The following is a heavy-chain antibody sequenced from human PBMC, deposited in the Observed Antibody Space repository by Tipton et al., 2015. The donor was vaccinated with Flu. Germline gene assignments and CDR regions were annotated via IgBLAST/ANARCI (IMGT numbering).Heavy chain of an antibody. D-gene: IGHD3-10*02. V-gene: IGHV4-59*04. CDR2: LYHSGST. Sequence: TLSLTCTVSGGSISSHYWSWIRQPPGKGLEWIGSLYHSGSTYYNPSLKSRVTMSLDTSKNQFSLKLSSVIAADTAVYYCARGPRLSVLGMVGDFDYWGQGTLVTVSS. J-gene: IGHJ4*02. CDR3: ARGPRLSVLGMVGDFDY. CDR1: GGSISSHY.